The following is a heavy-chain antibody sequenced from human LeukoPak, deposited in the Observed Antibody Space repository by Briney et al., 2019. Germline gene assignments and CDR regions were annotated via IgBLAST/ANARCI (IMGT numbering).Heavy chain of an antibody. CDR3: AKDAGSSAFDI. V-gene: IGHV3-23*01. Sequence: GGSLRLSCAASGFTFSSYAMSWVRQAPGKGLEWVSGISGSGDGTYYADSVKGRFTISRDNSESTLYLQMNNLRAEDTAVYYCAKDAGSSAFDIWGQGTTVTVSS. CDR2: ISGSGDGT. D-gene: IGHD1-26*01. J-gene: IGHJ3*02. CDR1: GFTFSSYA.